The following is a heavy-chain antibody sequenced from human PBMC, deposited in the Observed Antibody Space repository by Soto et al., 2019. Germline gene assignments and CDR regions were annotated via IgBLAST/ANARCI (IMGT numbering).Heavy chain of an antibody. CDR1: GGSISSGDYY. D-gene: IGHD3-22*01. J-gene: IGHJ3*02. V-gene: IGHV4-30-4*01. CDR2: IYYSGST. Sequence: PSETLSLTYTVSGGSISSGDYYWSWIRQPPGKGLEWIGYIYYSGSTYYNPSLKSRVTISVDTSKNQFSLKLSSVAAADTAVYYCARARPLAYYDSSGYYLAEAFDIWGQGTMVTVSS. CDR3: ARARPLAYYDSSGYYLAEAFDI.